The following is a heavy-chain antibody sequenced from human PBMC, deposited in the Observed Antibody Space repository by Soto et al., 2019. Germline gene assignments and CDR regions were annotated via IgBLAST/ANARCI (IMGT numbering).Heavy chain of an antibody. CDR1: VFTFSSYA. CDR3: AKDRASTGDRPRFDP. J-gene: IGHJ5*02. CDR2: ISGSGGST. Sequence: PGGSLRLSCAVSVFTFSSYALSWVRQPPGKGLEWVSSISGSGGSTYYADSVKGRFSISKDNSKNTLYLQMNGLRTEDTAVYYCAKDRASTGDRPRFDPWGQGTLVTVSS. V-gene: IGHV3-23*01. D-gene: IGHD4-4*01.